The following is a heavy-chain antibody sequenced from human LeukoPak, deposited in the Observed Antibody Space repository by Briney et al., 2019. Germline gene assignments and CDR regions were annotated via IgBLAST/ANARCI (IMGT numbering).Heavy chain of an antibody. Sequence: GGSLRLSCAASRFTFSTYWMSWVRRAPGKGLEWVANIKQDGSEKYYVDSVRGRFTISRDNSKNSLYLQMNSLRAEDTAVYYCAKARVRGIAAAGPWFDPWGQGTLVTVSS. CDR1: RFTFSTYW. V-gene: IGHV3-7*03. D-gene: IGHD6-13*01. J-gene: IGHJ5*02. CDR2: IKQDGSEK. CDR3: AKARVRGIAAAGPWFDP.